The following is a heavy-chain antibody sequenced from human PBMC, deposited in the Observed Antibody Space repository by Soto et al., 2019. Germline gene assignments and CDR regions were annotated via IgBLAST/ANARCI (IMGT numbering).Heavy chain of an antibody. CDR2: ISWKDEK. CDR1: GFLINNNGTG. V-gene: IGHV2-5*01. D-gene: IGHD3-10*01. Sequence: SGPSLGEPQQTLKMGCPYSGFLINNNGTGVGWIPQPPGEAPEWVALISWKDEKRYHHSLESRITITKDTSKNQVILTLTNMDPVDTATYFWAHRYGVNYYRCYFDSWGQGTLVTVSS. J-gene: IGHJ4*02. CDR3: AHRYGVNYYRCYFDS.